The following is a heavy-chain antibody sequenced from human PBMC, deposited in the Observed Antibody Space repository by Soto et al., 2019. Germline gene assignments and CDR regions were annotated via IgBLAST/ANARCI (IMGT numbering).Heavy chain of an antibody. CDR1: GFTFSSYA. Sequence: QVQLVESGGGVVQPGRSLRLSCAASGFTFSSYAMHWVRQAPGKGLEWVAVISYDGSNKYYADSVKGRFTISRDNSKNTLYLQMNSLRAEDTAVYYCARDSNYYDSSGYWAADAFDIWGQGTMVTVSS. D-gene: IGHD3-22*01. J-gene: IGHJ3*02. CDR3: ARDSNYYDSSGYWAADAFDI. CDR2: ISYDGSNK. V-gene: IGHV3-30-3*01.